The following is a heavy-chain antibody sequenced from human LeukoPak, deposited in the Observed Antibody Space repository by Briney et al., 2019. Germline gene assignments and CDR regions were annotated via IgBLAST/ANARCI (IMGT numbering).Heavy chain of an antibody. Sequence: PSETLSLTCTVSGGSISGGKDFWGWIRQPPGKGLEWIGSIFYSGSTYYNPSLKSRVSISVDTSRNEFSLKVMSETVADTGVYYCARRGITYSSSFFEFWGQGALVTVSS. D-gene: IGHD6-13*01. CDR1: GGSISGGKDF. CDR3: ARRGITYSSSFFEF. CDR2: IFYSGST. J-gene: IGHJ4*02. V-gene: IGHV4-39*01.